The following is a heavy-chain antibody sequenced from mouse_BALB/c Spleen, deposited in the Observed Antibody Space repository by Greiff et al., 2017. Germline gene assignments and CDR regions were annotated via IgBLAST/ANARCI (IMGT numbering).Heavy chain of an antibody. V-gene: IGHV5-4*02. D-gene: IGHD1-2*01. CDR2: ISDGGSYT. Sequence: EVKLVESGGGLVKPGGSLKLSCAASGFTFSDYYMYWVRQTPEKRLEWVATISDGGSYTYYPDSVKGRFTISRDNAKNNLYLQMSSLKSEDTAMYYCARDRTTAFYAIDYWGQGTSVTVSS. J-gene: IGHJ4*01. CDR1: GFTFSDYY. CDR3: ARDRTTAFYAIDY.